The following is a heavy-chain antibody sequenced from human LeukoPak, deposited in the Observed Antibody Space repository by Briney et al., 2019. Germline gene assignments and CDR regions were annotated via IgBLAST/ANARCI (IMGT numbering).Heavy chain of an antibody. Sequence: GGSLRLSCAASGFTFSSYEMNWVRQAPGKGLEWVSYISSSGSTIYYADSVKGRFTISRDNAKNSLYLQMNSLRAEDTAVYYCARAEVWGSYRHPFGYWGQGTLVTVSS. CDR3: ARAEVWGSYRHPFGY. V-gene: IGHV3-48*03. CDR2: ISSSGSTI. J-gene: IGHJ4*02. D-gene: IGHD3-16*02. CDR1: GFTFSSYE.